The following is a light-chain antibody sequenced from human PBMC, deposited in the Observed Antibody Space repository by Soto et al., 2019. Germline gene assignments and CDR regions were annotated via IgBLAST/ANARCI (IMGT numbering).Light chain of an antibody. Sequence: QSVLTQPASVSGSPGQSITISCTGTSSDLGGYNYVSWYQHHPGKAPKLMIYEVSNRPFGVSNRFSGSKSGNTASLTISGLQAEDEADYYCGSYTGGSPWVFGGGTKVTVL. CDR1: SSDLGGYNY. J-gene: IGLJ3*02. V-gene: IGLV2-14*01. CDR2: EVS. CDR3: GSYTGGSPWV.